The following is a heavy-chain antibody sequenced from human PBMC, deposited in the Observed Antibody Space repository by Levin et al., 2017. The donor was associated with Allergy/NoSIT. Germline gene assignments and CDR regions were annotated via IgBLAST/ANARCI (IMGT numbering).Heavy chain of an antibody. CDR1: GFMFSSFT. D-gene: IGHD3-10*01. J-gene: IGHJ4*02. Sequence: GASVKVSCAASGFMFSSFTMNWVRQAPGKGLEWVAYISSSSRTVYYADSVKGRFTISRDDAKKSLYLQMNSLRAEDTAVYYCARAETYYFGSGTYSALDYWGQGTLVTVSS. V-gene: IGHV3-48*01. CDR3: ARAETYYFGSGTYSALDY. CDR2: ISSSSRTV.